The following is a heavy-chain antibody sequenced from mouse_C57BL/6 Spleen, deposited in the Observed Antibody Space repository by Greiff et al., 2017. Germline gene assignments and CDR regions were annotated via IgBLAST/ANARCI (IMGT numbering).Heavy chain of an antibody. CDR2: IYPYNGVS. D-gene: IGHD2-4*01. J-gene: IGHJ3*01. CDR1: GYSFTGYY. CDR3: ARYYDYDGAWFAY. V-gene: IGHV1-31*01. Sequence: DVQLVESGPELVKPGASVKISCKASGYSFTGYYMHWVKQSHGNILDWIGYIYPYNGVSSYNQKFKGKATLTVDKSSSTAYMELRSLTSEDSAVYYCARYYDYDGAWFAYWGQGTLVTVSA.